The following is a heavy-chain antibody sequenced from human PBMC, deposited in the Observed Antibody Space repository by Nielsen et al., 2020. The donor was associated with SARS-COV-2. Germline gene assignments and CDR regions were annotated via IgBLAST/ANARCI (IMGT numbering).Heavy chain of an antibody. CDR1: GYTFTGYY. V-gene: IGHV1-2*06. CDR3: ARDILSYYRAFDI. Sequence: ASVKVSCKASGYTFTGYYMHWVRQAPGQGLEWMGRINPNSGGTNYAQKFQGRVTMTRDTSISTAYMELSRLRSDDTAVYYCARDILSYYRAFDIWGQGTMVTVSS. CDR2: INPNSGGT. J-gene: IGHJ3*02. D-gene: IGHD3-10*01.